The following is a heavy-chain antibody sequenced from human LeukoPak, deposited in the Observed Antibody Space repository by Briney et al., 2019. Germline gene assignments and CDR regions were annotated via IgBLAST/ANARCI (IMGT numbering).Heavy chain of an antibody. CDR2: ISSGSSTV. CDR1: GFTFSSYS. Sequence: GGSLRLSCAASGFTFSSYSMTWVRQTPGKGLQWVSYISSGSSTVYYADSVRGRFTISRDNAENSLYLQMNSLRAEDTAVYYCARGTNNAFDIWGQGTIVTASS. V-gene: IGHV3-48*04. J-gene: IGHJ3*02. D-gene: IGHD2-2*01. CDR3: ARGTNNAFDI.